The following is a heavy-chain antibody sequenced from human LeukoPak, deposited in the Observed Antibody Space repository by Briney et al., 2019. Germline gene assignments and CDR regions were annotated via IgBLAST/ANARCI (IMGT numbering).Heavy chain of an antibody. Sequence: GGSLRLSCAASGFTFSSYEMNWVRQAPGKGLEWVSYISSSGSTIYYADSVKGRFTISRDNAKNSLYLQMKSLRAEDTAVYYCARDFDTIDYGSGSLSPGGQGTLVTVSS. CDR3: ARDFDTIDYGSGSLSP. V-gene: IGHV3-48*03. J-gene: IGHJ5*02. CDR2: ISSSGSTI. CDR1: GFTFSSYE. D-gene: IGHD3-10*01.